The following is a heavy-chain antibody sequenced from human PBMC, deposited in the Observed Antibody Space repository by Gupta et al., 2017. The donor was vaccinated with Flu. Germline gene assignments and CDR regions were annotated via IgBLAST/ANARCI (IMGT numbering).Heavy chain of an antibody. CDR3: ASAKRPIAAHPLGRYGMDV. CDR1: GGSFSGYY. Sequence: QVQLQQWGAGLLKPSETLSLTCAVYGGSFSGYYWSWIRQPPGKGLEWIGEINHSGSTNYNPSLKSRVTISVDTSKNQFSLKLSSVTAADTAVYYCASAKRPIAAHPLGRYGMDVWGQGTTVTVSS. CDR2: INHSGST. J-gene: IGHJ6*02. D-gene: IGHD6-6*01. V-gene: IGHV4-34*01.